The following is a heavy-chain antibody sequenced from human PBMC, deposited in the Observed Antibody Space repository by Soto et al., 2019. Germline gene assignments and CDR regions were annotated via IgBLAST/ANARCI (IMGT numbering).Heavy chain of an antibody. V-gene: IGHV3-23*01. CDR3: TRASSDRNHMEV. Sequence: EVQLLESGGGLVQPGGSLRLSCAASGFTFGNFVMRWVRQTPGTGLEWVSTITESGGDTYYTDSVKGRFTISRDNSKNTLYLQMTSLRAEDTALYYCTRASSDRNHMEVWGPGTTVTVSS. CDR1: GFTFGNFV. CDR2: ITESGGDT. J-gene: IGHJ6*02.